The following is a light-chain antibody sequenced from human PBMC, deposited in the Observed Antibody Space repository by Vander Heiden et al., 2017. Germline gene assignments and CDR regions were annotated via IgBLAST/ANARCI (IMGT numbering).Light chain of an antibody. J-gene: IGKJ3*01. CDR2: DAS. Sequence: EIVLTQSPATLSLSPGERATLSCRASQSVSSYLAWYQQKPGQAPRLLIYDASNRATGITARFSGSGSGTDFTLTISSLEPEDFAVYYCQQRSNGHPIFTFGHGTKVDIK. CDR1: QSVSSY. V-gene: IGKV3-11*01. CDR3: QQRSNGHPIFT.